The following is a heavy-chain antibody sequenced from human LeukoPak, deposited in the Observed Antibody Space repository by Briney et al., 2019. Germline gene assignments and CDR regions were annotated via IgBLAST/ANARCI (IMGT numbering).Heavy chain of an antibody. J-gene: IGHJ4*02. V-gene: IGHV4-38-2*01. CDR1: GYSISSGYY. D-gene: IGHD3-3*01. CDR3: ARGAWSGYYSLDY. CDR2: IYHSGST. Sequence: PSETLSLTCAVSGYSISSGYYWGWIRRPPGKGLEWIGSIYHSGSTYYNPSLKSRVTISVDTSKNQFSLKLSSVTAADTAVYYCARGAWSGYYSLDYWGQGTLVTVSS.